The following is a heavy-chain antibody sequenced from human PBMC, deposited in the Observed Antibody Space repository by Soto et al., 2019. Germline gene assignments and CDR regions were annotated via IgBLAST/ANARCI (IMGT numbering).Heavy chain of an antibody. CDR2: IIPIFGTA. Sequence: QVQLVQSGAEVKKPGSSVKVSCKASGGTFSSYAISWVRQAPGQGLEWMGGIIPIFGTANYAQKFQGRVTITADKSTSTAYMELSSLRSEDTAVYYCARDPYDFWSGYQCYYGMDVWGQGTTVTVSS. J-gene: IGHJ6*02. V-gene: IGHV1-69*06. D-gene: IGHD3-3*01. CDR3: ARDPYDFWSGYQCYYGMDV. CDR1: GGTFSSYA.